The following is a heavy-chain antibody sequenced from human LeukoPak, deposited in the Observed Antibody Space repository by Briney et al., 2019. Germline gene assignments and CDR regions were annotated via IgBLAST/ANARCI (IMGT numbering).Heavy chain of an antibody. CDR3: AGDRGYYDSSGYYLFDY. CDR1: GGTFSSYA. J-gene: IGHJ4*02. V-gene: IGHV1-69*01. CDR2: IIPIFGTA. Sequence: SVKVSCKASGGTFSSYAISWVRQAPGQGLEWMGGIIPIFGTANYAQKFQGRVTITADESTSTAYMELSSLRSEDTAVYYCAGDRGYYDSSGYYLFDYWGQGTLVTVSS. D-gene: IGHD3-22*01.